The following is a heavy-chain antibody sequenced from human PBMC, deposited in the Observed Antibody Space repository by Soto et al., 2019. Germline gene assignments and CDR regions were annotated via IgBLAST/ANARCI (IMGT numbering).Heavy chain of an antibody. Sequence: GGSLRLSCAASGFTVSSNYMHWVRQAPGKGLEWVAVISYDGSNKYYADSVKGRFTISRDNSKNTLYLQMNSLRAEDTAVYYCAKRGDTTKRFDEWGQGTLVTVSS. CDR1: GFTVSSNY. CDR3: AKRGDTTKRFDE. CDR2: ISYDGSNK. V-gene: IGHV3-30*18. J-gene: IGHJ4*02. D-gene: IGHD2-21*02.